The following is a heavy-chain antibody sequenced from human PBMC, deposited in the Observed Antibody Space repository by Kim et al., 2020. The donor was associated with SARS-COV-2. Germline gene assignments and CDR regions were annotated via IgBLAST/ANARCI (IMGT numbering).Heavy chain of an antibody. J-gene: IGHJ4*02. CDR1: VYSLTSYW. CDR2: IDPTDSHI. D-gene: IGHD3-3*01. CDR3: ARHYRPNDSSFFYH. V-gene: IGHV5-10-1*01. Sequence: GESLKISCQGSVYSLTSYWISWVRQMPGKGLVWMGKIDPTDSHINYSPSFQGHVTISADKSITTAYLQWSSLKASDTALSYCARHYRPNDSSFFYHWGQG.